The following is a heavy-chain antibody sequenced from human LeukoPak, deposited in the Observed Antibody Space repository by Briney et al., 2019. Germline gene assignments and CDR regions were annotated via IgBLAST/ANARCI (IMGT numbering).Heavy chain of an antibody. D-gene: IGHD5-12*01. Sequence: GGSLRLSCAASGFTFSNSWMHWVRQAPGKGLEWVANIKQDGSEKYYVDSVKGRFTISRDNARNSLYLQMNSLRADDTAVYYCARGGGYAWDYWGQGTLVTVSS. CDR1: GFTFSNSW. J-gene: IGHJ4*02. CDR3: ARGGGYAWDY. V-gene: IGHV3-7*01. CDR2: IKQDGSEK.